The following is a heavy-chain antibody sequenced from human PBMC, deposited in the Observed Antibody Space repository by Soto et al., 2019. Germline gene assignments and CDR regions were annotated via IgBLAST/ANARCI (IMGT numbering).Heavy chain of an antibody. J-gene: IGHJ1*01. D-gene: IGHD2-2*02. CDR2: IGTAGDT. Sequence: EVQLVESGGGLVQPGGSLRLSCASSGFTFSSYDMHWVRQATGKGLEWVSAIGTAGDTYYPGSVKGRFTISRENAKNSLYIQMNGLRAGDTGVYYCARGMEGYCSSTSCYRAWEFQHWGQGTLVTVSS. CDR1: GFTFSSYD. CDR3: ARGMEGYCSSTSCYRAWEFQH. V-gene: IGHV3-13*01.